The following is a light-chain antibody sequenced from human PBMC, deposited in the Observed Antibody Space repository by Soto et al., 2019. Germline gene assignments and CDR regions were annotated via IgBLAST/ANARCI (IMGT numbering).Light chain of an antibody. J-gene: IGKJ2*01. CDR2: DAS. V-gene: IGKV3-11*01. CDR3: QQRFNWPRFT. CDR1: QSVSSY. Sequence: EIVVTQSPATLSLSPGERATLSCRASQSVSSYLAWYQQKPGQAPRLLIYDASNRATGIPARFSGGGSGTDFTLTISSLEPEDFAVYYCQQRFNWPRFTFGQGTKLEIK.